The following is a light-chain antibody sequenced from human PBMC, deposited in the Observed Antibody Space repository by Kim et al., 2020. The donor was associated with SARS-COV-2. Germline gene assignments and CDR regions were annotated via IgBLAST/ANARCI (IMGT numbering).Light chain of an antibody. J-gene: IGKJ4*01. CDR3: QQRNAWPLT. CDR2: LAS. Sequence: EIVMTQSPATLSVSPGERATLSCRASQTVRTNLVWYQQKPGQAPRVLIDLASNRATGIPARFIGSGSGTDFTLTISSLQSDDVAVYYCQQRNAWPLTFGGGTKVDIK. CDR1: QTVRTN. V-gene: IGKV3-15*01.